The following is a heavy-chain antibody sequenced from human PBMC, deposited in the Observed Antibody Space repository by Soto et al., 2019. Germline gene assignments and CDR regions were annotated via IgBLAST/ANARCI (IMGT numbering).Heavy chain of an antibody. CDR3: VSTPSVRGGNFDY. J-gene: IGHJ4*02. D-gene: IGHD3-16*01. CDR1: GDSIRSSSFY. V-gene: IGHV4-39*02. CDR2: IYHSGYT. Sequence: QLQLQESGPGLVKPSETLSLTCFVSGDSIRSSSFYWGWIRQPPGKGLEWIGSIYHSGYTYYNPSLKSRVTTSVDTSDNHFSLKLSSVTAADTAVYYCVSTPSVRGGNFDYWGQGILVIVSS.